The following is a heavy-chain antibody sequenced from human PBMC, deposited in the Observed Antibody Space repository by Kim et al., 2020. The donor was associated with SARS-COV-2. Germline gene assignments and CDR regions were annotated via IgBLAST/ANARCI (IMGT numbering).Heavy chain of an antibody. CDR2: ITTTGDT. CDR1: GFTLSSND. J-gene: IGHJ4*02. V-gene: IGHV3-13*01. Sequence: GGSLRLSCAASGFTLSSNDMHWVRQATGKRLEWVSAITTTGDTYYLGSVKGRFTISREIAKNSLYLQMNSLRAGDTAVYYCARASAGFDYWGQGTLVTVS. CDR3: ARASAGFDY.